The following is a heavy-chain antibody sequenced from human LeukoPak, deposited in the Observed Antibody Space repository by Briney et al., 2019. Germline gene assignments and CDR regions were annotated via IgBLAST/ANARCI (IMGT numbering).Heavy chain of an antibody. CDR2: INPNSGGT. V-gene: IGHV1-2*02. Sequence: GASVKVSCKASGYTFTGYYMHWVRQAPGQGLEWMGWINPNSGGTNYAQKFQGRVTMTRDTSISTAYMELSRLRSDDTAVYYRATSYYDILTGYLDYYYYMDVWGKGTTVTVSS. CDR3: ATSYYDILTGYLDYYYYMDV. D-gene: IGHD3-9*01. CDR1: GYTFTGYY. J-gene: IGHJ6*03.